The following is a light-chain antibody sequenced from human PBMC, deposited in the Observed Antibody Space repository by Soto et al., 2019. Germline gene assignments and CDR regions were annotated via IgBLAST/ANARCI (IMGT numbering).Light chain of an antibody. CDR2: DAS. CDR1: LSVSRN. V-gene: IGKV3D-15*02. Sequence: EIVLTQSPATLSVSPGERATLSCRASLSVSRNLAWYQQKPGQAPRLLIFDASTRATGVPDRFSASGSGTDFTLTISRLEPEDFAVYYCQQYAKAPLTFGQGTKVDNK. J-gene: IGKJ1*01. CDR3: QQYAKAPLT.